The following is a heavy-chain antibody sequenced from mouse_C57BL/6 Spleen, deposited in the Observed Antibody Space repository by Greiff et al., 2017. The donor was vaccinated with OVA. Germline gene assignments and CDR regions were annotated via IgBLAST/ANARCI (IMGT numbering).Heavy chain of an antibody. V-gene: IGHV1-85*01. Sequence: VQLQQSGPELVKPGASVKLSCKASGYTFTSYDINWVKQRPGQGLEWIGWIDPRDGSTKYNEKFKGKATVTVDTSSSTAYMELHSLTSEDSAVYFCARKNDGYNAMDYWGQGTSVTVSS. D-gene: IGHD2-12*01. J-gene: IGHJ4*01. CDR1: GYTFTSYD. CDR2: IDPRDGST. CDR3: ARKNDGYNAMDY.